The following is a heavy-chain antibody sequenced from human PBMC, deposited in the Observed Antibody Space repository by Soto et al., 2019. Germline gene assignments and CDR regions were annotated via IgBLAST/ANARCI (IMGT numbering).Heavy chain of an antibody. CDR2: INHSGST. V-gene: IGHV4-34*01. J-gene: IGHJ6*02. CDR1: GGSFSGYY. Sequence: PSETLSLTCAVYGGSFSGYYWSWIRQPPGKGLEWIGEINHSGSTNYNPSLKSRVTISVDTSKNQFSLKLSSVTAADTAVYYCARILMDVWGQGTTVTVSS. CDR3: ARILMDV.